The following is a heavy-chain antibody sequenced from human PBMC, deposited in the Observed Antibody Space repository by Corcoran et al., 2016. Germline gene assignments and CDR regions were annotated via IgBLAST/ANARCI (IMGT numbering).Heavy chain of an antibody. Sequence: EGHLVQSGAGVKKPGESLKISCKGSGFDFRNSWIGWVRQMPGKGLGWMGIISPGASNVLYSTSLQGRVTISADRSISTVYLQWSSLEASDTATYYCARRWFGIVDTVDVWGQGTTVTVSS. CDR3: ARRWFGIVDTVDV. CDR1: GFDFRNSW. D-gene: IGHD2-15*01. V-gene: IGHV5-51*01. CDR2: ISPGASNV. J-gene: IGHJ6*01.